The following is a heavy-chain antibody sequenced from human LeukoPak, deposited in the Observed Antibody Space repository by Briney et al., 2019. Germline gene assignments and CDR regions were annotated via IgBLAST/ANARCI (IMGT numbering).Heavy chain of an antibody. D-gene: IGHD4-11*01. CDR1: GGSISSSSYY. CDR3: ARDQGPTVTTMAAFDI. Sequence: KPSETLSLTCTVSGGSISSSSYYWGWIRQPPGKGLEWIGSIYYSGSTYYNPSLKSRVTISVDTSKNQFSLKLSSVTAADTAVYYCARDQGPTVTTMAAFDIWGQGAMVTVSS. J-gene: IGHJ3*02. V-gene: IGHV4-39*02. CDR2: IYYSGST.